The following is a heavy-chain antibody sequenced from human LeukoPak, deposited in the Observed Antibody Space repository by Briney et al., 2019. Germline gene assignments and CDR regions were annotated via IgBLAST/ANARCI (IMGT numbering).Heavy chain of an antibody. CDR2: IYPGDSDT. V-gene: IGHV5-51*01. D-gene: IGHD2-2*01. J-gene: IGHJ4*02. CDR3: ARQSCSSTSCYLYFDY. Sequence: GESLKISCKGSGYSITSYWIGWVRQMPGKGLEWMGIIYPGDSDTRYSPSFQGQVTISADKSISTAYLQWSSLKASDTAMYYCARQSCSSTSCYLYFDYWGQGPLVTVSS. CDR1: GYSITSYW.